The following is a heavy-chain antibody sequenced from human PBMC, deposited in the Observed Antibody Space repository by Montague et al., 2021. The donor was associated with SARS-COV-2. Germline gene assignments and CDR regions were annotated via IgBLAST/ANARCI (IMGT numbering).Heavy chain of an antibody. CDR3: ARLGEGVVPAPILGVGPYYSYFYMDV. V-gene: IGHV4-34*01. CDR2: INHSGSA. J-gene: IGHJ6*03. D-gene: IGHD2-2*02. Sequence: SETLSLTCAVYGGSFSGYYWNWIRHPPGKGLEWIGEINHSGSANYNPSLKRRVTISVDTSKNQFSLKLNSVTAADTAVYYCARLGEGVVPAPILGVGPYYSYFYMDVWGKGATVTVSS. CDR1: GGSFSGYY.